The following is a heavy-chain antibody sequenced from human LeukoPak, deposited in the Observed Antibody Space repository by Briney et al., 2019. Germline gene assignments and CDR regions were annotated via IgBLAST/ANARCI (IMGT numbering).Heavy chain of an antibody. D-gene: IGHD3-22*01. Sequence: GASVKVSCKASGYTFTSYGISWVRQAPGQGLEWMGWISAYNGNTNYAQKLQGRVAMTTDTSTSTAYMELRSLRAEDTAVYYCAKDLENYYDSSGYFYWGQGTLVTVSS. CDR2: ISAYNGNT. CDR1: GYTFTSYG. V-gene: IGHV1-18*01. J-gene: IGHJ4*02. CDR3: AKDLENYYDSSGYFY.